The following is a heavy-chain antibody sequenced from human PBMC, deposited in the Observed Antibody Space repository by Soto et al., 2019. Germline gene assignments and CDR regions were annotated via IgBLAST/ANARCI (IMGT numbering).Heavy chain of an antibody. J-gene: IGHJ6*02. CDR1: GVRFKGYA. CDR2: ISYDGSNK. D-gene: IGHD3-9*01. Sequence: GGSLGIFCAASGVRFKGYAVHGVRRAKGKGLERVAVISYDGSNKYYADSVKGRFTISRDNSKNTLYLQMNSLRAEDTAVYYCARDLFVQSTYDEILTGYSLYYYYYGMDGWGQGTKVT. CDR3: ARDLFVQSTYDEILTGYSLYYYYYGMDG. V-gene: IGHV3-30-3*01.